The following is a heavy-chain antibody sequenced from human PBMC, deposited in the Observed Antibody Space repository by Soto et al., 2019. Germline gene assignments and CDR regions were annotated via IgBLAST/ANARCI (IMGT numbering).Heavy chain of an antibody. CDR3: ARTAHRTLGYCSSTSCYYWFDP. D-gene: IGHD2-2*01. Sequence: QVQLVQSGAEVKKPGSSVKVSCKASGGTFSSYTISWVRQAPGQGLEWMGRIIPILGIANYAQKFQGRVTMTADKHTSTAYMELSSLRSEDTAVYYFARTAHRTLGYCSSTSCYYWFDPWGQGTLVTVSS. J-gene: IGHJ5*02. CDR1: GGTFSSYT. CDR2: IIPILGIA. V-gene: IGHV1-69*02.